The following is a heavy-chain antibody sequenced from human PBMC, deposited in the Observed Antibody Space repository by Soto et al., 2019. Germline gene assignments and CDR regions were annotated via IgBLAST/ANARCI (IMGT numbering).Heavy chain of an antibody. CDR1: GFSLTTSGVG. Sequence: QITLKESGPTLVKPTQTLTLTCTFSGFSLTTSGVGVGWIRQPPGKALEWLGIIYWDDDKRYSPSLKSRLTITHDTAKNQVVLTMTNMDPVDTATYYCVHRRGADIFDPWGQGTLVTVSS. J-gene: IGHJ5*02. D-gene: IGHD1-26*01. V-gene: IGHV2-5*02. CDR3: VHRRGADIFDP. CDR2: IYWDDDK.